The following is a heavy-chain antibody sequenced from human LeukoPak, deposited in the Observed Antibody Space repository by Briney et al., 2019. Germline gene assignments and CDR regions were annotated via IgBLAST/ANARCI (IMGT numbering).Heavy chain of an antibody. V-gene: IGHV4-39*01. Sequence: SETLSLTCTVSGGSISSSSYYWGWIRQPPGKGLEWIGTFYHSGSTYYNPSLRSRVTISGDTSKNQFSLKLSSVTAADTAVYYCARRPRSYYDSSGYYSWGQGTLVTVSS. CDR1: GGSISSSSYY. CDR2: FYHSGST. CDR3: ARRPRSYYDSSGYYS. J-gene: IGHJ4*02. D-gene: IGHD3-22*01.